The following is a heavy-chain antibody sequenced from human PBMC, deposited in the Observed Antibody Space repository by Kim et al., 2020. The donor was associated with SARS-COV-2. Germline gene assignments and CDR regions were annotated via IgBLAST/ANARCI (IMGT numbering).Heavy chain of an antibody. CDR2: IYYSGST. D-gene: IGHD3-22*01. CDR1: GGSISSGGYY. Sequence: SETLSLTCTVSGGSISSGGYYWSWIRQHPGKGLEWIGYIYYSGSTYYNPSLKSRVTISVDTSKNQFSLKLSSVTAADTAVYYCARSGNLRKYYYDSSGYYGFDYWGQGTLVTVSS. CDR3: ARSGNLRKYYYDSSGYYGFDY. J-gene: IGHJ4*02. V-gene: IGHV4-31*03.